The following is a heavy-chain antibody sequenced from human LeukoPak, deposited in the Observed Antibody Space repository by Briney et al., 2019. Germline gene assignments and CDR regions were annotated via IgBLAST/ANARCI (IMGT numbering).Heavy chain of an antibody. D-gene: IGHD6-6*01. CDR3: ASRASSSSRGASDY. CDR1: GGTFSSYA. Sequence: SVKVSYKASGGTFSSYAISWVRQAPGQGLEWMGRIIPILGIANYAQKFQGRVTITADKSTSTAYMELSSLRSEDTAVYYCASRASSSSRGASDYWGQGTLVTVSS. J-gene: IGHJ4*02. V-gene: IGHV1-69*04. CDR2: IIPILGIA.